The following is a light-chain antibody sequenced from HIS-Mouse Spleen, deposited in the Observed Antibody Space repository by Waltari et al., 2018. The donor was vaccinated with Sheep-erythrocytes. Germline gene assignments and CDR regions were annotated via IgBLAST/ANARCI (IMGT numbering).Light chain of an antibody. V-gene: IGKV3-15*01. CDR2: GAS. J-gene: IGKJ1*01. Sequence: EIVMTQSPATLSVSPGERATLSCRASQSVSSNLAWYQQKPGQAPRLLIYGASTRATGIPARFSGGGSGIEFTLTISSMQSEDFAVYYCQQYNNWPPWTFGQGTKVEIK. CDR1: QSVSSN. CDR3: QQYNNWPPWT.